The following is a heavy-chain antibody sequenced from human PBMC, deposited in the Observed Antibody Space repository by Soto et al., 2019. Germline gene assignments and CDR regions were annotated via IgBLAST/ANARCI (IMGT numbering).Heavy chain of an antibody. CDR2: INAGNGNT. V-gene: IGHV1-3*01. CDR3: ASGYDFWSGGAYMDV. J-gene: IGHJ6*03. CDR1: GYTFTSYA. Sequence: QVQLVQSGAEVKKPGASVKVSCKASGYTFTSYAMHWVRQDPGQRLEWMGWINAGNGNTKYSQKFQGRVTITRDTSASTAYMELSSLRSEDTAVYYCASGYDFWSGGAYMDVWGKGTTVTGSS. D-gene: IGHD3-3*01.